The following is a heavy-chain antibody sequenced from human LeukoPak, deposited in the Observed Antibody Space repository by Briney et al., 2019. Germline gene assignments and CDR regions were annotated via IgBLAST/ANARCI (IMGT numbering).Heavy chain of an antibody. CDR2: IYYNGSS. CDR3: AGGGGNSDY. V-gene: IGHV4-59*11. J-gene: IGHJ4*02. CDR1: GGSISSHY. Sequence: SETLSLTCTVSGGSISSHYWSWIRQPPGKGLEWIGYIYYNGSSNYNPSLTSRVTISVDTSKNQFSLKLSSVTAADTAVYYCAGGGGNSDYWRQATLVTVSS. D-gene: IGHD4-23*01.